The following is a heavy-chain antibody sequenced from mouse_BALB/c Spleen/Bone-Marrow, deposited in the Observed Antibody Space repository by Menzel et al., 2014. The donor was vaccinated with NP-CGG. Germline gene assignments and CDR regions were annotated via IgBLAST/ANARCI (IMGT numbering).Heavy chain of an antibody. CDR2: INPSSGYT. CDR3: ARWLLRAY. D-gene: IGHD2-3*01. V-gene: IGHV1-4*02. J-gene: IGHJ3*01. Sequence: VQLQQSAAELARPGASVKMSCKASGYTFTSYTMHWAKQRPGQGLEWIGYINPSSGYTEHNQKFKDKTTLTADKSSSTAYMRLSSLTSEETSVYYYARWLLRAYWGQGTLVTVSA. CDR1: GYTFTSYT.